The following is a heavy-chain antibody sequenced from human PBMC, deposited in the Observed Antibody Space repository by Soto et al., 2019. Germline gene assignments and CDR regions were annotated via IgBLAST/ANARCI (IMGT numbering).Heavy chain of an antibody. CDR1: GGTFSSYT. V-gene: IGHV1-46*03. Sequence: ASVKVSCKASGGTFSSYTISWVRQAPGQGLEWMGIINPSGGSTSYAQKFQGRVTMTRDTSTSTVYMELGSLRSEDTAVYYCARGANWFDPWGQGTLVTVSS. CDR3: ARGANWFDP. J-gene: IGHJ5*02. CDR2: INPSGGST.